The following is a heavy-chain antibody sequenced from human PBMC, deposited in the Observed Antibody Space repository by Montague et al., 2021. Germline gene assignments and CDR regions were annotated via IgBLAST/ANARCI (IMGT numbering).Heavy chain of an antibody. D-gene: IGHD7-27*01. V-gene: IGHV3-74*01. CDR2: ISHDGTVT. CDR3: TRDVNWDLFDY. J-gene: IGHJ4*02. Sequence: SLRLSCAASGFTFSSYVMHWVRQAPGKGLVWVSRISHDGTVTTYADSVKGRFTISRDNAKNTPFLQMNSLRAEDTAVYYCTRDVNWDLFDYWGQGALVTVSS. CDR1: GFTFSSYV.